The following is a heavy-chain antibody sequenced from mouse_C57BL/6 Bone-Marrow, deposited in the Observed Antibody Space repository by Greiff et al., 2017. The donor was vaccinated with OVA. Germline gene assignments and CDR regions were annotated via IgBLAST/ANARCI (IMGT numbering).Heavy chain of an antibody. D-gene: IGHD2-4*01. Sequence: EVQGVESGGGLVKPGGSLKLSCAASGFTFSSYAMSWVRQTPEKRLEWLATISDGGSYTYYPDNVKGRFTISRDNAKNNLYLQMSHLKSEDTAMYYCARAGLAYWGQGTLVTVSA. CDR3: ARAGLAY. J-gene: IGHJ3*01. CDR1: GFTFSSYA. V-gene: IGHV5-4*01. CDR2: ISDGGSYT.